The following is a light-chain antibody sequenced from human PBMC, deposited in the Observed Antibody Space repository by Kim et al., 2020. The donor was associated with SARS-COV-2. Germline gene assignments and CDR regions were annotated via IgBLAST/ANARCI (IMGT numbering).Light chain of an antibody. CDR1: QDISNY. CDR2: TAS. V-gene: IGKV1-16*02. Sequence: DIQMTQSPSSLSAAIGDTVTITCRASQDISNYLAWFQQKQGKAPKSLIHTASRLQSGVPSKFSGTGSGTDFTLTISNLQPEDSATYYCQHYKNYRWTFGQGTKVDIK. J-gene: IGKJ1*01. CDR3: QHYKNYRWT.